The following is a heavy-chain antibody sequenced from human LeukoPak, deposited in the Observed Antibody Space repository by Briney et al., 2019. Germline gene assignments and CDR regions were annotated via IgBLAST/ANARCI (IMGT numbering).Heavy chain of an antibody. V-gene: IGHV3-23*01. CDR3: ARGDGYLGGGFDY. CDR1: GFTFSSYA. J-gene: IGHJ4*02. CDR2: ISGSGGST. Sequence: QPGGSLRLSCAASGFTFSSYAMSWVRQAPGKGLEWVSAISGSGGSTYYADSVKGRFTISRDNSKNTLYLQMNSLRAEDTAVYYCARGDGYLGGGFDYWGQGTLVTVSS. D-gene: IGHD5-24*01.